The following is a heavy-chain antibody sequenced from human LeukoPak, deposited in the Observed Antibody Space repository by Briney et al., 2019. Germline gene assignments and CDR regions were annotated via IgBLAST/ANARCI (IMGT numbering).Heavy chain of an antibody. D-gene: IGHD3-22*01. J-gene: IGHJ1*01. Sequence: SVKVSCKAAGGTFSRYAMIWVRQAPGQGLEWMGRIIPILGIANYAQKFQGRVTITADKSTSTAYMELSSLRSEDTAVYYCAELYYYDSSGYYYEYFQHWGQGTLVTVSS. CDR3: AELYYYDSSGYYYEYFQH. CDR2: IIPILGIA. CDR1: GGTFSRYA. V-gene: IGHV1-69*04.